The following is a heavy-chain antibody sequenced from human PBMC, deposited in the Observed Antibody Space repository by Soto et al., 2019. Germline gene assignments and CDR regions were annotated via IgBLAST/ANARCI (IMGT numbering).Heavy chain of an antibody. V-gene: IGHV1-69*01. J-gene: IGHJ6*02. CDR2: IIPIFGTA. Sequence: QVQLVQSGAEVKKPGSSVKVSCKASGGTFSSYAISWVRQAPGQGLEWMGGIIPIFGTANYAQKFQGRVTITADESTSTAYMELSSLRSEDTAVYYCARARGAYYYGSVGGMDVWGQGTTVTVSS. D-gene: IGHD3-10*01. CDR1: GGTFSSYA. CDR3: ARARGAYYYGSVGGMDV.